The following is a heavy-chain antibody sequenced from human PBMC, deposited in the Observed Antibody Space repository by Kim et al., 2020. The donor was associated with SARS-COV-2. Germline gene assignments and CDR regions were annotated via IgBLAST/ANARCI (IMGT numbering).Heavy chain of an antibody. Sequence: GGSLRLSCAASGFTFSSYGMHWVRQAPGKGLEWVAVIWYDGSNKYYADSVKGRFTISRDNSKNTLYLQMNSLRAEDTAVYYCARDLVATTFYYYYYGMDVWGQGTTVTVSS. J-gene: IGHJ6*02. D-gene: IGHD5-12*01. CDR3: ARDLVATTFYYYYYGMDV. CDR2: IWYDGSNK. CDR1: GFTFSSYG. V-gene: IGHV3-33*01.